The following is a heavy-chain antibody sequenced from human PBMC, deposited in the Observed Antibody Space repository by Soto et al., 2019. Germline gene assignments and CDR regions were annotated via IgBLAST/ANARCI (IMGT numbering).Heavy chain of an antibody. Sequence: KPSETLSLTCAVSGGSISSSNWWSWVRQPPGKGLEWIGEIYHSGSTNYNPSLKSRVTISVDKSKNQFSLKLSSVTAADTAVYYCARDRIWIGDSRGRGWFDPWGQGTLVTVSS. CDR3: ARDRIWIGDSRGRGWFDP. CDR1: GGSISSSNW. D-gene: IGHD6-13*01. V-gene: IGHV4-4*02. J-gene: IGHJ5*02. CDR2: IYHSGST.